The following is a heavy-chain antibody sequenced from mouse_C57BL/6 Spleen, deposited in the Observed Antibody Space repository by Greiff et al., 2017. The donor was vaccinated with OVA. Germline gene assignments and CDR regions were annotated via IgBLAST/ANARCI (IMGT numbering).Heavy chain of an antibody. J-gene: IGHJ2*01. V-gene: IGHV14-2*01. CDR3: ARMDYYSSSPYYFDY. Sequence: EVQLKESGAELVKPGASVKLSCTASGFNIKDYYMHWVKQRTEQGLEWIGWIDPEDGETKYAPKFQGKATITADTSSNTAYLQLSSLTSEDTAVYYCARMDYYSSSPYYFDYWGQGTTLTVSS. D-gene: IGHD1-1*01. CDR2: IDPEDGET. CDR1: GFNIKDYY.